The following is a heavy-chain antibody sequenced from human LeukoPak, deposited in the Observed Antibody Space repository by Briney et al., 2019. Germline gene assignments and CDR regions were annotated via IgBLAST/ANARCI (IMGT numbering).Heavy chain of an antibody. CDR3: ASFPAYYYDSIGYNDY. CDR2: ISSSGSTI. D-gene: IGHD3-22*01. CDR1: GFTFSDYY. J-gene: IGHJ4*02. Sequence: GRSLRLSCAASGFTFSDYYMSWIRQAPGKGLEWVSYISSSGSTIYYADSVKGRFTISRDNAKNSLYLQMNSLRAEDTAVYYCASFPAYYYDSIGYNDYWGQAILVTVSS. V-gene: IGHV3-11*01.